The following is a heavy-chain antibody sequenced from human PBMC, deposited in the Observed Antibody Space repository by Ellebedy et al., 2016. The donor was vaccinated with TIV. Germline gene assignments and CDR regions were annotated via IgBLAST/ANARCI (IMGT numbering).Heavy chain of an antibody. D-gene: IGHD2-15*01. J-gene: IGHJ4*02. Sequence: GGSLRLSXAASGFTFSNYGMHWVRQAPGKGLEWVAVIWYDGSNKYYADSVKGRFTISRDNWKNTLYLQMNSLRGDDTAVYYCARDGSQVPSDYWGQGTLVTVSS. CDR2: IWYDGSNK. V-gene: IGHV3-33*01. CDR3: ARDGSQVPSDY. CDR1: GFTFSNYG.